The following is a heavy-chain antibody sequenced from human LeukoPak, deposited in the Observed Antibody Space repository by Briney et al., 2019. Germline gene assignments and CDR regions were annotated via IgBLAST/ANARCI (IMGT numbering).Heavy chain of an antibody. CDR2: ISAYNGNT. D-gene: IGHD2-15*01. CDR3: ARDMTRYCSGGSCYSFQYRFDP. CDR1: GYTFTSYG. Sequence: GASVKVSCKATGYTFTSYGISWVRQAPGQGLEWMGWISAYNGNTNYAQKLQGRVTMTTETSTSTAYMELRSLRSDDTAVYYCARDMTRYCSGGSCYSFQYRFDPWGQGTLVTVSS. V-gene: IGHV1-18*01. J-gene: IGHJ5*02.